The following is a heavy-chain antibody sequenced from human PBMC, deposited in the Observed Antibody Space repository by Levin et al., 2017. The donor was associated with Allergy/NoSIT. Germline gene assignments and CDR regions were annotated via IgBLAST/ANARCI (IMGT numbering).Heavy chain of an antibody. CDR1: GGSISSYY. J-gene: IGHJ4*02. D-gene: IGHD6-19*01. V-gene: IGHV4-59*01. CDR2: IYYSGST. Sequence: SETLSLTCTVSGGSISSYYWSWIRQPPGKGLEWIGYIYYSGSTNYNPSLKSRVTISVDTSKNQFSLKLSSVTAADTAVYYCARDRGYSSGWYTDYWGQGTLVTVSS. CDR3: ARDRGYSSGWYTDY.